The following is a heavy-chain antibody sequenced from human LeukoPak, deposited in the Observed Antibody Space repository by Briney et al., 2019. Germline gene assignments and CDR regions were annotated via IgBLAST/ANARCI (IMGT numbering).Heavy chain of an antibody. CDR2: IYTSGST. J-gene: IGHJ4*02. CDR3: AREDSSGYYYGRLDY. V-gene: IGHV4-61*02. Sequence: SETLSLTCTVSGGSISSGSCYWSWIRQPAGKGLEWIGRIYTSGSTNYNPSLKSRVTMSVDTSKNQFSLKLSSVTAADTAVYYCAREDSSGYYYGRLDYWGQGTLVTVSS. D-gene: IGHD3-22*01. CDR1: GGSISSGSCY.